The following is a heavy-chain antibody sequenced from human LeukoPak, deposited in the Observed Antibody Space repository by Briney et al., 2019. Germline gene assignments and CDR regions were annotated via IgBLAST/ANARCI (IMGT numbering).Heavy chain of an antibody. CDR2: INPSGGST. D-gene: IGHD6-13*01. J-gene: IGHJ5*02. CDR3: ARDGEAAAGRGGWFDP. CDR1: GYTFTSYY. Sequence: GASVKVSCKVSGYTFTSYYMHWVRQAPGQGLEWMGIINPSGGSTSYAQKFQGRVTMTRDTSTSTVYMELSSLRSEDTAVYYCARDGEAAAGRGGWFDPWGPGNPGHRLL. V-gene: IGHV1-46*01.